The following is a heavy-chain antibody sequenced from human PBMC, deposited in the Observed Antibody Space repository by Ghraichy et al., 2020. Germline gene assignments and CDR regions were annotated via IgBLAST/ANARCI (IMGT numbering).Heavy chain of an antibody. CDR3: ARLWRSGTYYNFPVCV. Sequence: SETPSLTCAVYGGSFSGYYWSWIRQPPGKGLEWIGEINHSGSTTYNPSLKSRVTISIDTSKNQFSLKLTSVTAADTAVYYCARLWRSGTYYNFPVCVWGKGTTVTVSS. J-gene: IGHJ6*04. V-gene: IGHV4-34*01. CDR1: GGSFSGYY. D-gene: IGHD3-10*01. CDR2: INHSGST.